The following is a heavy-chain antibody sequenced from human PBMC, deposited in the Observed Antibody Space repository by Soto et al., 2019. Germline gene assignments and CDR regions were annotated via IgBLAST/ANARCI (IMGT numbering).Heavy chain of an antibody. J-gene: IGHJ6*02. D-gene: IGHD6-19*01. CDR1: GFTFSSYG. V-gene: IGHV3-30*02. CDR3: AKDLESVAERSYGMDV. CDR2: IWYDGSNK. Sequence: PGGSLRLSCAASGFTFSSYGMHWVRQAPGKGLEWVAVIWYDGSNKYYADSVKGRFTISRDNSKNTLYLQMNSLRAEDTAVYYCAKDLESVAERSYGMDVWGQGTTVTVSS.